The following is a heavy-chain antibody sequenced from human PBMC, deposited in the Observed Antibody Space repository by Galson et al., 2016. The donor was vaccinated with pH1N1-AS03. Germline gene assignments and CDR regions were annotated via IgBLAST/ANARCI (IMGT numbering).Heavy chain of an antibody. CDR2: IWYDGSNK. Sequence: SLRLSCAASAFTLSRYGMHWVRQAPGKGLEWVAVIWYDGSNKYYVDSVKGRFTISRDNSKNTLYLQMNSLRAEDTAVYYCAKEGDSSGDYFDYWGQGILVTVSS. V-gene: IGHV3-33*06. D-gene: IGHD3-22*01. J-gene: IGHJ4*02. CDR3: AKEGDSSGDYFDY. CDR1: AFTLSRYG.